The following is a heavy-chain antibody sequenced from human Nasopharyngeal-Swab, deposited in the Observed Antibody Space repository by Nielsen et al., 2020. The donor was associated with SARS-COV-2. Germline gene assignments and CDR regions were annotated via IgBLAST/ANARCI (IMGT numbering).Heavy chain of an antibody. D-gene: IGHD6-13*01. V-gene: IGHV3-33*01. Sequence: GESLKISCAASGFTFSSYGMHWVRQAPGKGLEWVAVIWYDGSNKYYADSVKGRFTISRDNSKNTLYLQMNSLRAEDTAVYYCASGYSSPDVWGKGTTVTVSS. J-gene: IGHJ6*04. CDR3: ASGYSSPDV. CDR1: GFTFSSYG. CDR2: IWYDGSNK.